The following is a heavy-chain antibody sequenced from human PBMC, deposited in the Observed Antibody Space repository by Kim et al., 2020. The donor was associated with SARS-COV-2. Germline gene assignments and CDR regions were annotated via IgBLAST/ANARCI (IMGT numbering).Heavy chain of an antibody. D-gene: IGHD3-16*01. CDR1: GFTFTNFD. Sequence: GGSLRLSCAASGFTFTNFDMTWVRQSPGKGLEWVSDISRSDTPTYYADSVKGRFTISRDNSKNPVYLQMNSLRADDTAVYYCAKLRGALLRGGDFDYWGQGTLVTVSP. V-gene: IGHV3-23*01. CDR3: AKLRGALLRGGDFDY. CDR2: ISRSDTPT. J-gene: IGHJ4*02.